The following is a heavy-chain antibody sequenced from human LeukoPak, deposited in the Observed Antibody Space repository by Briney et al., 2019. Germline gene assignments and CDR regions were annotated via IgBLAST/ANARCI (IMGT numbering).Heavy chain of an antibody. D-gene: IGHD3-3*01. CDR3: ARSSEWLSDSHFDS. Sequence: SETLSLTCTVSAGSISSSTYYWGWIRQPPGKGLEWIGNIYYSGSTYYNPSLKSRVAISVDTSKNQFSLKLRSVTAADTAVYFCARSSEWLSDSHFDSWGQGSLVIVSA. J-gene: IGHJ4*02. CDR2: IYYSGST. V-gene: IGHV4-39*01. CDR1: AGSISSSTYY.